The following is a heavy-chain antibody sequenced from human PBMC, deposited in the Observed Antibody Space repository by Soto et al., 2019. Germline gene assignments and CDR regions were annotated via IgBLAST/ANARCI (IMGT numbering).Heavy chain of an antibody. V-gene: IGHV1-69*04. CDR2: IIPILGIA. CDR3: ARDSNYYYYYMDV. Sequence: SVKVSCKASGGTFSSYTISWVRQAPGQGLEWMGRIIPILGIANYAQKFQGRVTITADKSTSTAYMELSSLRSEDTAVYYCARDSNYYYYYMDVWGKGTTVTVSS. J-gene: IGHJ6*03. CDR1: GGTFSSYT.